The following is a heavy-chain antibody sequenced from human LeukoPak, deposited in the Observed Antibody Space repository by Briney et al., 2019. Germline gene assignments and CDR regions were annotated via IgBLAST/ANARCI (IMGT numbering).Heavy chain of an antibody. D-gene: IGHD5-24*01. CDR3: AREREMATIVGGY. Sequence: GGSPRLSCAASGFTFSSYWMHWVRQAPGKGLVWVSRINSDGSSTSYADSVKGRFTISRDNAKNTQYLQMNSLRAEDTAVYYCAREREMATIVGGYWGQGTLVTVSS. J-gene: IGHJ4*02. CDR1: GFTFSSYW. CDR2: INSDGSST. V-gene: IGHV3-74*01.